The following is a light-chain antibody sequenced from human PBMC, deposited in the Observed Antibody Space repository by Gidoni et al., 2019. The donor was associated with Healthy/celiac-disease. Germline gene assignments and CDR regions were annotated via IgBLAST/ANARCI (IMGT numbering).Light chain of an antibody. CDR3: QQRSDWPPVLT. CDR1: QSVSSY. CDR2: DAS. J-gene: IGKJ4*01. Sequence: EIVLTQSPATLSLSPGERATLSCRASQSVSSYLAWYQQKPGQAPRLLIYDASNRATGIPARFSGSGSGTDFTLTIGSLEPEDFAVYYCQQRSDWPPVLTFXGXTKVEIK. V-gene: IGKV3-11*01.